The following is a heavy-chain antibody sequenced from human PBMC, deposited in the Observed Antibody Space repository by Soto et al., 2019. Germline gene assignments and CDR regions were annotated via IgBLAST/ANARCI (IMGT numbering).Heavy chain of an antibody. D-gene: IGHD3-16*01. J-gene: IGHJ3*02. V-gene: IGHV1-18*01. CDR1: GYTFTSYG. Sequence: ASVKVSCKASGYTFTSYGISWVRQAPGQGLEWMGWIIPYYGTANYAQKHQGRVTMTTDRSTSTAYMELRSLRSEDPAEYYCARDDYVWGSYSDAFDIWGQGTMVTVAS. CDR3: ARDDYVWGSYSDAFDI. CDR2: IIPYYGTA.